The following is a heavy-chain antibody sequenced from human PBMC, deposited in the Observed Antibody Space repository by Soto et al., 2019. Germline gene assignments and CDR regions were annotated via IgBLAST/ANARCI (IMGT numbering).Heavy chain of an antibody. Sequence: SETLSLTCAVYGGSLTDYYWSWIRQPPGKGLEWIGEINDRGVTNYNPSLKSRVTISVDTSNNQFSLKMNSVTAADTAVYYFARGGGGPAIYWGQGSPVTVSS. D-gene: IGHD3-9*01. CDR2: INDRGVT. J-gene: IGHJ4*02. CDR3: ARGGGGPAIY. V-gene: IGHV4-34*01. CDR1: GGSLTDYY.